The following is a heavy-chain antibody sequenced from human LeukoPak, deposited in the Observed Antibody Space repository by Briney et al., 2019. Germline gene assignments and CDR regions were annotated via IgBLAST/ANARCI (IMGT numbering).Heavy chain of an antibody. V-gene: IGHV3-7*01. CDR3: ARDRSFGSSFYFDY. J-gene: IGHJ4*02. CDR1: GFTFDDYG. D-gene: IGHD6-13*01. Sequence: GGSLRLSCAASGFTFDDYGLSWVRHVPGKGLEWVANIKQDGSEKYYVDSVKGRFTISRDNAKNSLYLQMNSLRAEDTAVYYCARDRSFGSSFYFDYWGQGTLVTVPS. CDR2: IKQDGSEK.